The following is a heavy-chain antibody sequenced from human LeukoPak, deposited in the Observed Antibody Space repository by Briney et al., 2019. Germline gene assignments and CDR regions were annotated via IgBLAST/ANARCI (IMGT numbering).Heavy chain of an antibody. CDR3: ARGGPYIGVAGIDY. Sequence: PGGSLRLSCAASGFTFSDYHMSWIRQAPGKGLEWVSYISRGGNTIYYADSVKGRFTISRDNAKNSLYLQMNSLRAEDTAVYFCARGGPYIGVAGIDYWGQGALVTVSS. CDR2: ISRGGNTI. J-gene: IGHJ4*02. CDR1: GFTFSDYH. D-gene: IGHD6-19*01. V-gene: IGHV3-11*01.